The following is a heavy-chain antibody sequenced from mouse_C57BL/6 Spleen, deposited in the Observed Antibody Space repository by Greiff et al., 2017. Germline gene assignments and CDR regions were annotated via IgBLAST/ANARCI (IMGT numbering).Heavy chain of an antibody. D-gene: IGHD3-2*02. V-gene: IGHV1-50*01. J-gene: IGHJ3*01. CDR1: GYTFTSYW. CDR3: ARPQTAQAKAWFAY. Sequence: QVQLQQPGAELVKPGASVKLSCKASGYTFTSYWMQWVKQRPGQGLEWIGEIDPSDSYTNYNQKFKGKATLTVDTSSSTAYMQLSSLTSEDSVVYYCARPQTAQAKAWFAYWGQGTLVTVSA. CDR2: IDPSDSYT.